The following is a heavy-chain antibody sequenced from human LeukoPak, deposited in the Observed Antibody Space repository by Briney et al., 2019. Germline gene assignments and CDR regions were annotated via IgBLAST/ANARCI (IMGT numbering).Heavy chain of an antibody. Sequence: ASVKVSCKASGYTFTTYVMHWVRQAPGQGLEGMGWINTNNGNPTHAPGFTGRSVFFLDTSVNTTSLQISSLKAEDTAVYYCARVGDDSSGYYHETYFDYWGQGTLVAVSS. V-gene: IGHV7-4-1*02. CDR1: GYTFTTYV. CDR3: ARVGDDSSGYYHETYFDY. D-gene: IGHD3-22*01. J-gene: IGHJ4*02. CDR2: INTNNGNP.